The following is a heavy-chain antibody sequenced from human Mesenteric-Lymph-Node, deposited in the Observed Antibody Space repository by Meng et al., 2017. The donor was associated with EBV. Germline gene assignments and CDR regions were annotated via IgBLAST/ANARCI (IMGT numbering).Heavy chain of an antibody. D-gene: IGHD6-19*01. V-gene: IGHV1-3*01. CDR2: INAGNGNT. CDR3: ARGASTSWPVDY. CDR1: GYTFTSYA. Sequence: QVQLGQFGAEVKKPGASVKVSCKASGYTFTSYAMHWLRQAPGQRLEWMGWINAGNGNTKYSEKFQGRVTITRDTFASTAYMELSSLRSEDTAVYYCARGASTSWPVDYWGHGTLVTVSS. J-gene: IGHJ4*01.